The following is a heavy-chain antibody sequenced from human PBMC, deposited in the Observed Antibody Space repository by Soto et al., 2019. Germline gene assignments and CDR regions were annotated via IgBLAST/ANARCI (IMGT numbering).Heavy chain of an antibody. CDR1: GYTFXSYA. CDR2: ISGSGGST. J-gene: IGHJ4*02. CDR3: AKMPADFWSGYYCFDY. Sequence: GGSLRLSCSASGYTFXSYAMSWVRQAPGKGLEWVSAISGSGGSTYYADSVKGRFTISRDNSKNTLYLQMNSLRAEDTAVYYCAKMPADFWSGYYCFDYWGQGTLVTVSS. D-gene: IGHD3-3*01. V-gene: IGHV3-23*01.